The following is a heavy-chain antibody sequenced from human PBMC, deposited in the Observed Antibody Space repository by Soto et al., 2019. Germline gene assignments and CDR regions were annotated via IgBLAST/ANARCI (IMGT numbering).Heavy chain of an antibody. CDR1: GGSISSGGYY. D-gene: IGHD6-13*01. Sequence: SETLSLTCTVSGGSISSGGYYWNWIRQHPGEGLEWIGYIYYSGSTYYNPSLKSRVTISVDTSKNQFSLKLSSVTAADTAVYFCARGYSSPWFFAYWGLGTLVTVSS. V-gene: IGHV4-31*03. CDR3: ARGYSSPWFFAY. J-gene: IGHJ4*02. CDR2: IYYSGST.